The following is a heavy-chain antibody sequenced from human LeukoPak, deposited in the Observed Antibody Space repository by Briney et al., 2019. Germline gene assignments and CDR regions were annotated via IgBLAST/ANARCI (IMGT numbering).Heavy chain of an antibody. J-gene: IGHJ3*02. Sequence: ASVKVSCKASGYTFTGYYMHWVRQAPGQGLEWMGWINPNSGGTNHAQKFQGRVTMTRDTSISTAYMELSRLRSDDTAVYYCARDLSWTRGAFDIWGQGTMVTVSS. V-gene: IGHV1-2*02. CDR1: GYTFTGYY. D-gene: IGHD6-13*01. CDR2: INPNSGGT. CDR3: ARDLSWTRGAFDI.